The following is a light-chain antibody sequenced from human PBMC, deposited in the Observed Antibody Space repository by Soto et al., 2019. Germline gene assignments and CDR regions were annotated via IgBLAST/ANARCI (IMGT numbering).Light chain of an antibody. CDR1: SSNFVSNY. J-gene: IGLJ3*02. V-gene: IGLV1-51*01. CDR3: GTWDSSLSAWV. Sequence: QSVLTQPPSVSAAPGQKVTISCSGSSSNFVSNYVSWYQQLPGTAPKLLIYDNNKRPSGIPDRFSGSKSGTSATLGITGLQTGDDADYYCGTWDSSLSAWVFGGGTQLTVL. CDR2: DNN.